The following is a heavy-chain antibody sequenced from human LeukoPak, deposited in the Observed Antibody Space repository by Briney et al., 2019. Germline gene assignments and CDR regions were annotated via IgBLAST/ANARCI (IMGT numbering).Heavy chain of an antibody. CDR2: ISGSGGST. CDR3: AKDREPTTIVVVILDY. Sequence: PGGSLRLSCAASGFTFSSYAMSWVRQAPGKGLEWVSAISGSGGSTYYADSVKGRFTISRDNSKNTLYLQMNSLRAEDTAVYYCAKDREPTTIVVVILDYWGQGTLVTVSS. D-gene: IGHD3-22*01. V-gene: IGHV3-23*01. J-gene: IGHJ4*02. CDR1: GFTFSSYA.